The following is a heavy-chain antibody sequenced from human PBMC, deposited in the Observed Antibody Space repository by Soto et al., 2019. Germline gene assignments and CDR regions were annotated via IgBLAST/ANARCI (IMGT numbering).Heavy chain of an antibody. D-gene: IGHD6-19*01. CDR2: IYWDDDK. CDR3: AHRAFRGGWYSLFDH. Sequence: SGPTLVNPTQTLTLTCTVSGFSLSPSGVGVSWIRQSPGKALEWLGVIYWDDDKRYSPSLKSRLTITKDTSRNQVVLTMTNMDPVDTATYYCAHRAFRGGWYSLFDHWGQGTLVTVSS. J-gene: IGHJ4*02. CDR1: GFSLSPSGVG. V-gene: IGHV2-5*02.